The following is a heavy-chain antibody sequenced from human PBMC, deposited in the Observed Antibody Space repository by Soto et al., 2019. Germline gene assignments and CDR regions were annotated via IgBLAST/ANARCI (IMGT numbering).Heavy chain of an antibody. Sequence: QVQLQQWGAGLLKPSETLSLTCTVNGGSLTGYYWSWIRKPPGKGLEWIGEVKDGGSTNYSPSHRGRVSIPADTSKNHFSLRLNSVTAADTAVYFCARGQEGIVATHWDQGALVTVSS. CDR2: VKDGGST. CDR3: ARGQEGIVATH. D-gene: IGHD5-12*01. V-gene: IGHV4-34*01. CDR1: GGSLTGYY. J-gene: IGHJ4*02.